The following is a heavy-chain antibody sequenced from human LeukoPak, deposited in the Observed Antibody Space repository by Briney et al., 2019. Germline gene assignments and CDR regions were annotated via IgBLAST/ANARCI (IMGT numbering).Heavy chain of an antibody. CDR2: ISPSGGIT. V-gene: IGHV3-23*01. D-gene: IGHD3-22*01. CDR3: ARVEDRDYYDSSGYYPHLPDY. Sequence: GGSLRLSCAASGFTFSSHGMNWVRQAPGKGLEWVSGISPSGGITYYTDSVKGRFTISRDNSKNTQSLQMNSLRAEDTAVYYCARVEDRDYYDSSGYYPHLPDYWGQGTLVTVSS. J-gene: IGHJ4*02. CDR1: GFTFSSHG.